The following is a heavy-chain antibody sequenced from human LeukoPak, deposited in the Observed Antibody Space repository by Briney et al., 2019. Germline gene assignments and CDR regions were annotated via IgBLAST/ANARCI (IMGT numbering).Heavy chain of an antibody. V-gene: IGHV4-31*03. CDR3: ARVGYYDSSSYWLGLDY. J-gene: IGHJ4*02. Sequence: SETLSVTCTVSGGSISSGVYYWSWIRQHPGKGLEWIWYIYFSGRTYYNPSLKSRVPISVDTSKNQFSLKLSSVTAADTAVYYCARVGYYDSSSYWLGLDYWGQGTLVSVSS. CDR1: GGSISSGVYY. D-gene: IGHD3-22*01. CDR2: IYFSGRT.